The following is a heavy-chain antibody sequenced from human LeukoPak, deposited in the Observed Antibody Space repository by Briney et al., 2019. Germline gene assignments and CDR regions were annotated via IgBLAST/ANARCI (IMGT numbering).Heavy chain of an antibody. CDR2: IYPGDSDT. J-gene: IGHJ5*02. V-gene: IGHV5-51*01. CDR1: GYSFTSYW. Sequence: GESLKISCKVSGYSFTSYWIGWVRQMPGKGLEWMGIIYPGDSDTRYSPSFQGQVTISADKSISTAYLQWSSLKASDTAMYYCARLGCSSTSCYVGVGWFDPWGQGTLVTVSS. CDR3: ARLGCSSTSCYVGVGWFDP. D-gene: IGHD2-2*01.